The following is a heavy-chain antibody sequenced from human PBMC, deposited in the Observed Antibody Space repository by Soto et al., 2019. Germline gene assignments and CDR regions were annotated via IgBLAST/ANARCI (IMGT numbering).Heavy chain of an antibody. Sequence: QIHLVQSGAEVKKPGASVKVSCKGSGYGFTTYGITWVRQAPGQGLEWMAWISAHNGNTNLAQKLKGRATVTSDTSTSTAYMELRSLRPDATAVYSCARGRYGDYWGQGALITVSS. D-gene: IGHD1-1*01. V-gene: IGHV1-18*01. CDR1: GYGFTTYG. CDR2: ISAHNGNT. J-gene: IGHJ4*02. CDR3: ARGRYGDY.